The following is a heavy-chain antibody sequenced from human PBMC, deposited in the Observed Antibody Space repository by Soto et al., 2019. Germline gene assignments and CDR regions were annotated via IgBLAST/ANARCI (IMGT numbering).Heavy chain of an antibody. CDR3: ARDTVPAATETDAFDI. Sequence: GGSLRLSCAASGFTFSSYGMHWVRQAPGKGLEWVAVIWYDGSNKYYADSVKGRFTISRDNSKNTLYLQMNSLRAEDTAVYYCARDTVPAATETDAFDICGQGTMVTVSS. J-gene: IGHJ3*02. CDR2: IWYDGSNK. CDR1: GFTFSSYG. V-gene: IGHV3-33*01. D-gene: IGHD2-2*01.